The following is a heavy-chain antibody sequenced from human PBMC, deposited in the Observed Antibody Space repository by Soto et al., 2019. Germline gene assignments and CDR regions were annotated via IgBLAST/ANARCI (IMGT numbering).Heavy chain of an antibody. CDR3: ARAQAGLDIVVVVAATWAFDY. CDR1: GFTFSSYS. V-gene: IGHV3-21*01. CDR2: ISSSSSYI. Sequence: EVQLVESGGGLVKPGGSLRLSCAASGFTFSSYSMNWVRQAPGKGLEWVSSISSSSSYIYYADSVKGRFTISRDNAKNSLYLKMNSLRAEDTAVYYCARAQAGLDIVVVVAATWAFDYWGQGTLVTVSS. J-gene: IGHJ4*02. D-gene: IGHD2-15*01.